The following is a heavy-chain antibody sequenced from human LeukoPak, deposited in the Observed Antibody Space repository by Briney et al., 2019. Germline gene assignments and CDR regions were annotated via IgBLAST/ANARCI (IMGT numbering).Heavy chain of an antibody. J-gene: IGHJ4*02. Sequence: GGSLRLSCAASGFTFSNYNMNWVRQAPGKGLEWVSYINSRSRTIYYTDSVKGRFTISRDNAKNSLYLQMNSLRADDTAVYYCARVRGSWCLDCWGQGTLVTVSS. CDR3: ARVRGSWCLDC. CDR2: INSRSRTI. CDR1: GFTFSNYN. D-gene: IGHD6-13*01. V-gene: IGHV3-48*04.